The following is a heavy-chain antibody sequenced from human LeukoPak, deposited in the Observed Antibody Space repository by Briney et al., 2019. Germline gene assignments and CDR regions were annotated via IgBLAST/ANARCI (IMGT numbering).Heavy chain of an antibody. D-gene: IGHD3-3*01. CDR1: GFTFSSYS. CDR2: ISSRSGYI. CDR3: ARDPTAWSGYYYFDY. Sequence: GGSLRLSCAASGFTFSSYSMNWVRQAPGKGLEWISHISSRSGYIYYADSVKGRFTTSRDNAKNSLYLQMNSLRAEDTAVYYCARDPTAWSGYYYFDYWGQGTLVTVSS. J-gene: IGHJ4*02. V-gene: IGHV3-21*01.